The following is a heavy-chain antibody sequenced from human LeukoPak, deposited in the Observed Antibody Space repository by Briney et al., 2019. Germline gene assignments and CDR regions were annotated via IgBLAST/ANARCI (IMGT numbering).Heavy chain of an antibody. CDR2: INHSGST. Sequence: PSETLSLTCAVYGGSFSGYYWSWIRQPPGKGLEWIGEINHSGSTNYNPSLKSRVTISVDTSKNQFSLKLSSVTAADTAVYYCAASAGYSYGYSLGYWGQGTLVTVSS. V-gene: IGHV4-34*01. D-gene: IGHD5-18*01. J-gene: IGHJ4*02. CDR1: GGSFSGYY. CDR3: AASAGYSYGYSLGY.